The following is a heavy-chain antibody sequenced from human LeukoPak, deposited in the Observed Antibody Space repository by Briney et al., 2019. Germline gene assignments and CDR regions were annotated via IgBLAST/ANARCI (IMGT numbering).Heavy chain of an antibody. CDR2: ITRSGSVT. CDR1: GFIFCDYS. J-gene: IGHJ4*02. V-gene: IGHV3-21*01. Sequence: GGAPRISCAAPGFIFCDYSMNWGRPAPGKGLEWVSSITRSGSVTNYADSVKGRFTISRDNAKNSLSLQMNSLRVEDTAVYYCARGPGYDSSGYYVYWSQGSLVTVSS. CDR3: ARGPGYDSSGYYVY. D-gene: IGHD3-22*01.